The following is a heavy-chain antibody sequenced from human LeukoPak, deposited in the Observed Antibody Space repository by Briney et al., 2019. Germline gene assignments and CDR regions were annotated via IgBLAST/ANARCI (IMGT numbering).Heavy chain of an antibody. V-gene: IGHV4-61*01. J-gene: IGHJ5*02. D-gene: IGHD3-3*01. CDR2: IYYSGST. CDR3: ARGKRTIFGVVIERSDWFDP. CDR1: GYSISSGYY. Sequence: SETLSLTCTVSGYSISSGYYWSWIRQPPGKGLEWIGYIYYSGSTNYNPSLKSRVTISLDTSKNQFSLKLSSVTAADTAVYYCARGKRTIFGVVIERSDWFDPWGQGTLVTVSS.